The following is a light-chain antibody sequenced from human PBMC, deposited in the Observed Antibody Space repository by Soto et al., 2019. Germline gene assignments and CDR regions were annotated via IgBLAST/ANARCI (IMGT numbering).Light chain of an antibody. V-gene: IGKV1-39*01. CDR2: AAS. J-gene: IGKJ2*01. Sequence: DIQMTQSPSSLSASVGDRVTITCRASQNIRSYLNWYQLKSGKAPKLLIYAASSFQSGVPSGCSGSGSVTDFTLVISGLQAEDFATYYCQQTYAAPYTFCQGAQLEIK. CDR1: QNIRSY. CDR3: QQTYAAPYT.